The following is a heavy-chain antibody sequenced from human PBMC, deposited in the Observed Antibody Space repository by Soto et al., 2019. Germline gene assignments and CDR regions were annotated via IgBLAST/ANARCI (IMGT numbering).Heavy chain of an antibody. CDR1: GASVSSGSSY. D-gene: IGHD5-12*01. CDR2: IYFGDST. V-gene: IGHV4-61*01. CDR3: SRAYGGYADY. Sequence: SETLSLTCDVSGASVSSGSSYWTWIRQPPGKGLEWIGYIYFGDSTKYNPSLKSRVTISVDTSKNQFSLKLSSVTAADTAVYYCSRAYGGYADYWGQGALVTVSS. J-gene: IGHJ4*02.